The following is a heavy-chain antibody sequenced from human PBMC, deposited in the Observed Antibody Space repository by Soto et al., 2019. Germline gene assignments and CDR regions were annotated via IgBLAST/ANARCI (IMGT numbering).Heavy chain of an antibody. CDR2: IGVYNGKT. V-gene: IGHV1-18*01. D-gene: IGHD3-3*01. CDR1: GYTFTSYG. CDR3: ARVYDFWSGYSNPFDY. Sequence: QVQLVQSGAEVKKPGASVKVSCNASGYTFTSYGISWVRQAPGQGLEWMGWIGVYNGKTNYAQKFQDRVTMTTDTSTDTAYMELRSLRSDDTAVYYCARVYDFWSGYSNPFDYWGQGTLVTVSS. J-gene: IGHJ4*02.